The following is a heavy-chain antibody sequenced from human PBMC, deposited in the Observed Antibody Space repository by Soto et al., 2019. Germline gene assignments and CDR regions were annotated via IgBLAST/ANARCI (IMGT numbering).Heavy chain of an antibody. Sequence: PSETLSLTCTVSGDSSSSTRYYWGWFRQPPGKGLEWIGSIYYRGRTYYSPSVKRRVTISVDTSKNQFSLKLSSVTAADKAVYYCARGGGYDSFDFWGQAMQVTVSS. CDR2: IYYRGRT. CDR1: GDSSSSTRYY. D-gene: IGHD2-15*01. V-gene: IGHV4-39*07. J-gene: IGHJ4*02. CDR3: ARGGGYDSFDF.